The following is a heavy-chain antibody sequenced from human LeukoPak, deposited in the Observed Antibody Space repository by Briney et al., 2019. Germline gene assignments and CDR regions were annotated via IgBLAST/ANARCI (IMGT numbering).Heavy chain of an antibody. V-gene: IGHV1-2*06. CDR3: ARGEYYDFWSGYY. J-gene: IGHJ4*02. CDR1: GYTFTGYY. D-gene: IGHD3-3*01. Sequence: SVKVSCKASGYTFTGYYMHWVRQAPGQGLEWMGRINPNSGGTNYAQKFQGRVTMTRDTSISTAYMELSRLRSDDTAVYYCARGEYYDFWSGYYWGQGTLVTVSS. CDR2: INPNSGGT.